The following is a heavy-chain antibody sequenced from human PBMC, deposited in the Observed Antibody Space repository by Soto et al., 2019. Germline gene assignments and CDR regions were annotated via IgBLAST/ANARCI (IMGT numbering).Heavy chain of an antibody. J-gene: IGHJ5*02. D-gene: IGHD6-13*01. CDR2: IIPLFRTA. V-gene: IGHV1-69*01. Sequence: QVQLVQSGAEVKKPGSSVKVSCKASGGNFSTSAISWVRQAPGQGLEWMGGIIPLFRTANYAQRFQGRVTITADDSTSTGYLGLSSLRSEDTAVYYWARNGGGAAIGSGWFDPWGQGTLVTVSS. CDR1: GGNFSTSA. CDR3: ARNGGGAAIGSGWFDP.